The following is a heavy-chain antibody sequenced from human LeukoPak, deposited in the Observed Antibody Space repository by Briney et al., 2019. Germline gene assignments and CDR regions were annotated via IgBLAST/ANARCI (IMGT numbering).Heavy chain of an antibody. CDR3: ARDRGGLDAFDI. J-gene: IGHJ3*02. D-gene: IGHD3-10*01. Sequence: SETLSLTCTVSGGSISSYYWSWIRQPPGKGLEWIGYIYYSGSTNYNPSLKSRVTISVHTSNNQFSLNLNSVTAADTAVYYCARDRGGLDAFDIWGQGTMVTVSS. CDR1: GGSISSYY. V-gene: IGHV4-59*12. CDR2: IYYSGST.